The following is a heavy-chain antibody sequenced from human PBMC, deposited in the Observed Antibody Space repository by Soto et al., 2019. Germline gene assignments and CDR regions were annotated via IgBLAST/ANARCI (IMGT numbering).Heavy chain of an antibody. V-gene: IGHV4-31*03. J-gene: IGHJ4*02. CDR1: GGSIISGGYY. CDR2: IYYSGST. Sequence: PSETLSLTCTVSGGSIISGGYYWSWIRQHPGKGLEWIGYIYYSGSTYYNPSLKSRVTISVDTSKNQFSLKLSSVTAADTAVYYCARDGSGGSCCHFDYWGQGTLVTVSS. D-gene: IGHD2-15*01. CDR3: ARDGSGGSCCHFDY.